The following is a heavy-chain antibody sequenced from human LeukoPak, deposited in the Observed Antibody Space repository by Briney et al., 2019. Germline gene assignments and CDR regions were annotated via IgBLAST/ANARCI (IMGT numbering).Heavy chain of an antibody. CDR2: IVVGSGNT. V-gene: IGHV1-58*01. J-gene: IGHJ4*02. D-gene: IGHD2-8*01. CDR3: AREYCANGVCYSADY. Sequence: SVKVSCKASGFTFTSSAVQWVRQARGQRLEWIGWIVVGSGNTNYAQKFQERVTITRDMSTSTAYMELRSLRSDDTAVYYCAREYCANGVCYSADYWGQGTLVTVSS. CDR1: GFTFTSSA.